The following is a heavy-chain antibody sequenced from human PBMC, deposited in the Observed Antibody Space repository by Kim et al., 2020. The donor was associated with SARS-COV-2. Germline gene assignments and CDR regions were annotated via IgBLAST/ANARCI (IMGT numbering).Heavy chain of an antibody. CDR1: GFTFISYA. CDR3: ARDAVRGEDY. CDR2: ISYDGSNK. Sequence: GGSLRLSCAASGFTFISYAMHCVRQAPGKGLEWVAVISYDGSNKYYADSVKGRFTISRDNSKNTLYLQMNSLRAEDTAVYYCARDAVRGEDYWGQGTLVTVSS. J-gene: IGHJ4*02. D-gene: IGHD3-10*01. V-gene: IGHV3-30*04.